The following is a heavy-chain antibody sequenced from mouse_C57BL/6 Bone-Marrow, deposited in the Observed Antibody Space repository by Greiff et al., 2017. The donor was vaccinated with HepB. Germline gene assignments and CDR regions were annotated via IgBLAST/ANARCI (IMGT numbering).Heavy chain of an antibody. Sequence: QVQLKESGAELVKPGASVKMSCKASGYTFTSYWITWVKQRPGQGLEWIGDIYPGSGSTNYNEKFKSKATLTVDTSSSTAYMQLSSLTSEDSAVYYCARDWENFDYWGQGTTLTVSS. D-gene: IGHD4-1*01. CDR3: ARDWENFDY. V-gene: IGHV1-55*01. CDR1: GYTFTSYW. J-gene: IGHJ2*01. CDR2: IYPGSGST.